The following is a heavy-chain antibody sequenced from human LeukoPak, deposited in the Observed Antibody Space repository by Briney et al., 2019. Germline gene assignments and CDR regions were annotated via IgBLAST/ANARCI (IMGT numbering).Heavy chain of an antibody. CDR2: ITPFNGNT. J-gene: IGHJ5*02. V-gene: IGHV1-45*02. D-gene: IGHD1-26*01. Sequence: ASVKVSCKASGYTFTYRYLHWVRQAPGQALEWMGWITPFNGNTNYAQKFQDRVTITRDRSMSTAYMELSSLKSEDTAMYYCARDVGSIVGATTRFDPWGQGTLVTVSS. CDR3: ARDVGSIVGATTRFDP. CDR1: GYTFTYRY.